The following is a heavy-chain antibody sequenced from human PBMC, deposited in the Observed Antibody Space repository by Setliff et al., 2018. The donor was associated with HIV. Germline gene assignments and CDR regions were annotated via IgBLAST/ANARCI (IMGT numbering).Heavy chain of an antibody. V-gene: IGHV3-49*04. D-gene: IGHD3-3*01. CDR3: TRGGGYYNFWSGYSPVYYYGMDV. CDR2: IRSKAYGGTT. J-gene: IGHJ6*02. CDR1: CFTFGDYA. Sequence: RLSCTASCFTFGDYAMSWVRQAPGKGLEWVGFIRSKAYGGTTEYAASVKGRFTISRDDSKSIAYLQMNSLKTEDTAVYYCTRGGGYYNFWSGYSPVYYYGMDVWGQGTTVTVSS.